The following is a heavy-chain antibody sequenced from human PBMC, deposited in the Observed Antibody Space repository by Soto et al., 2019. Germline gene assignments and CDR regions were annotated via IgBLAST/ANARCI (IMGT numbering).Heavy chain of an antibody. V-gene: IGHV1-2*02. J-gene: IGHJ5*02. Sequence: ASVKVSCKASGYPFSDNQIHWLRRAPGQGLEWMGRINPRSDDTNYAQKFQGRVTMTRDTSIDTAYLELTGLTSDDTATYYCARKHSLDYIRWGLDPWGQGTLVTVSS. CDR1: GYPFSDNQ. D-gene: IGHD4-4*01. CDR2: INPRSDDT. CDR3: ARKHSLDYIRWGLDP.